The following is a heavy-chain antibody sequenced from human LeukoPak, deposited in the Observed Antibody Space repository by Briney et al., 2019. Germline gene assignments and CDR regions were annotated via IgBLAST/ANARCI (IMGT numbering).Heavy chain of an antibody. D-gene: IGHD1-26*01. CDR1: GYRFTSYW. Sequence: GESPKISCQGSGYRFTSYWIVWVRQMPGKGLDWMGIIYPGDSDTRYSPSLQGQVTISADKSITTAYLQWSSLKASDTAMYYCKRGPDSGSYSAYPFDYWGQGTLVTVSS. CDR3: KRGPDSGSYSAYPFDY. V-gene: IGHV5-51*01. CDR2: IYPGDSDT. J-gene: IGHJ4*02.